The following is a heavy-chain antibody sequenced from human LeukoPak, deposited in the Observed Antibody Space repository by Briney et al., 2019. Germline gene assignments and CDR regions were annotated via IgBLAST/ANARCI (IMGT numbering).Heavy chain of an antibody. Sequence: PGGSLRLSCAASEFAFSTYNMNWVRQAPGKGLEWVSYISTGSSTTYYADSVKGRFTISRDNVENSLYLQMNSLRDEDTAVYYCARVPDSGSAIDYWGQGTLVTVSS. CDR1: EFAFSTYN. CDR2: ISTGSSTT. J-gene: IGHJ4*02. V-gene: IGHV3-48*02. CDR3: ARVPDSGSAIDY. D-gene: IGHD1-26*01.